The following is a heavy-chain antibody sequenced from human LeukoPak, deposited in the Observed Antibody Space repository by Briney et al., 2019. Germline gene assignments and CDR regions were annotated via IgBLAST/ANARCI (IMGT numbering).Heavy chain of an antibody. V-gene: IGHV3-30-3*01. CDR2: ISYDGSNK. Sequence: PGGSLRLSCAASGFTFSSYAMHWVRQAPGKGLEWVAVISYDGSNKYYADSVKGRFTISRDNSKNTLYLQMNSLRAEDTAVYYCAKDGTYYDFWSGYPKSRFDYWGQGTLVTVSS. CDR3: AKDGTYYDFWSGYPKSRFDY. J-gene: IGHJ4*02. CDR1: GFTFSSYA. D-gene: IGHD3-3*01.